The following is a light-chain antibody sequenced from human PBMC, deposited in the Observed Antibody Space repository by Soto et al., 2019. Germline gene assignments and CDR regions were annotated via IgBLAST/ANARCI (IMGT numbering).Light chain of an antibody. CDR2: EVS. CDR3: SSYAGSNTYVV. V-gene: IGLV2-8*01. CDR1: SSDIGGYNY. Sequence: QSALTQPPSASGSPGQSVTISCTGTSSDIGGYNYVSWYQQHPGKAPKLMIYEVSRRPSGVPDRFSGSTSGNTASLTVSGLQAEDEADYYRSSYAGSNTYVVFGGGTKLTVL. J-gene: IGLJ2*01.